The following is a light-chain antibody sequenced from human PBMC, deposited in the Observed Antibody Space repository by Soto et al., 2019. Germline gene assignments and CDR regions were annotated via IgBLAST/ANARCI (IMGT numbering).Light chain of an antibody. V-gene: IGKV3-11*01. Sequence: EIVLTQSPATLSLSPGERATLSCRASQSVGSYLTWYQQKPGQAPRLLIYETSKRATGIPARFSGSGSGTDFTLTISSLEPEDFAVYYCQQRSSWPRTFGQGTNVDI. CDR2: ETS. CDR3: QQRSSWPRT. CDR1: QSVGSY. J-gene: IGKJ1*01.